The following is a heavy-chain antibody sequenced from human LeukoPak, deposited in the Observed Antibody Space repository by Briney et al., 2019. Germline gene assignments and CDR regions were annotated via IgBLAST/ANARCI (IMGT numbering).Heavy chain of an antibody. CDR3: ARVSAITGATDALDF. Sequence: GGSLRLSCAASGFTFSDHFMDWVRQAPGKGLEWVGRIRKKPNSYTTEYAASVKGRFTISRDDSKNSLYLQMDSLEAEDTGVYYCARVSAITGATDALDFWGQGAMVTVSS. D-gene: IGHD1-20*01. V-gene: IGHV3-72*01. CDR1: GFTFSDHF. J-gene: IGHJ3*01. CDR2: IRKKPNSYTT.